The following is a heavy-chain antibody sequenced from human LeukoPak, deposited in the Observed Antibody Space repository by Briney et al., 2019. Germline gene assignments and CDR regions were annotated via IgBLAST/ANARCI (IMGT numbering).Heavy chain of an antibody. CDR1: GGSVSSGSYY. J-gene: IGHJ6*02. CDR3: ARTLLLPYYYGMDV. D-gene: IGHD3-22*01. CDR2: IYYSGST. V-gene: IGHV4-61*01. Sequence: SETLSLTCTVSGGSVSSGSYYWGWIRQPPGTGLEWIGYIYYSGSTNYNPSLKSRVTISVDTSKNQFSLKLSSVTAADTAVYYCARTLLLPYYYGMDVWGQGTTVTVSS.